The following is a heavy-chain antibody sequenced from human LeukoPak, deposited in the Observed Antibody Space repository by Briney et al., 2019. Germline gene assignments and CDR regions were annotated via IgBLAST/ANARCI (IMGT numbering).Heavy chain of an antibody. CDR1: GYSISSGYY. CDR3: ARDSLAQALGYPGYYYGMDV. J-gene: IGHJ6*04. Sequence: SETLSLTCAVSGYSISSGYYWGWIRQPPGKGLEWIGSIYHSGSTYYNPSLKSRVTISVDTSKNQFSLKLSSVTVADTAVCYCARDSLAQALGYPGYYYGMDVWGKGTTVTVSS. CDR2: IYHSGST. D-gene: IGHD2-15*01. V-gene: IGHV4-38-2*02.